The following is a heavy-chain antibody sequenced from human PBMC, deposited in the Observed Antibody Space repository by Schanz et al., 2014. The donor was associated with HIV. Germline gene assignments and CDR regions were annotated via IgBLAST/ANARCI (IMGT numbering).Heavy chain of an antibody. CDR2: ISYDGTKK. CDR1: GFTLGNYI. J-gene: IGHJ6*02. CDR3: ARDGGEV. D-gene: IGHD3-16*01. V-gene: IGHV3-30*03. Sequence: VQLVESGGGLVKPGESLRLSCSTSGFTLGNYIMNWVRQAPGKGLEWVAVISYDGTKKHYADSVKGRFTISRDNSKNSLSLLIKSLRAEDAAVYYCARDGGEVWGQGTTVTVSS.